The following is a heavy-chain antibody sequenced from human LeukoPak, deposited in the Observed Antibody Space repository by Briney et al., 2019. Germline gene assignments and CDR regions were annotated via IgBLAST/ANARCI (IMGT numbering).Heavy chain of an antibody. J-gene: IGHJ4*02. CDR2: INPNSGGT. CDR1: VYTFTGYY. CDR3: ARDDYCNNPSPDY. D-gene: IGHD4-11*01. Sequence: ASVKVSCKSSVYTFTGYYMHWVRQAPGQGLEWMGWINPNSGGTNYAQKFQGRVTMTRDTSISTAYMELSTLRLDDTAVYYCARDDYCNNPSPDYWGQGTLVTVSS. V-gene: IGHV1-2*02.